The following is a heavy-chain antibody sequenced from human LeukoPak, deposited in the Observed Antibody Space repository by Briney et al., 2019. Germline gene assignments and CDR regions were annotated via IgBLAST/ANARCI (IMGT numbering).Heavy chain of an antibody. V-gene: IGHV3-23*01. CDR1: GFTFCRYP. D-gene: IGHD6-13*01. J-gene: IGHJ4*02. Sequence: GVFLRLSCAASGFTFCRYPMSWLRQAQGQELKWVSAISGRGGSTYYADAVKGRFNISRDNSKNTLYLQMNSLRAADTAVYYCAKGVSSLIDYWGQGTLVTVSS. CDR3: AKGVSSLIDY. CDR2: ISGRGGST.